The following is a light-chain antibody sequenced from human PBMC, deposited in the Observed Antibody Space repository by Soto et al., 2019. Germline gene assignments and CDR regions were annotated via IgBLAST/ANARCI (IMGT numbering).Light chain of an antibody. V-gene: IGKV1-39*01. CDR3: QQSHSPPWT. J-gene: IGKJ1*01. CDR1: QSISRY. CDR2: AAS. Sequence: DVQMTQSPSSLSASVGDRVTLTCRASQSISRYLNWYKQKPGKAPKXXIYAASSLLGGVPSRSRGSGSGTEFTLTISSLQPDDFATYYCQQSHSPPWTFGQGTKVDIK.